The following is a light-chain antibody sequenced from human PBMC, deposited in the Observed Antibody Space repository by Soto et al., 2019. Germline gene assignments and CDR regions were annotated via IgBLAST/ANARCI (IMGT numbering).Light chain of an antibody. CDR2: WAS. V-gene: IGKV4-1*01. CDR3: QQYYTTPNT. CDR1: QSVLYSSNNKNY. Sequence: DIVMTQSPDSLAVSLGERATINCKSSQSVLYSSNNKNYLAWYQQKPGQPPKLLIYWASTRESGVPDRFSGSGSGKDFPLTISSLQAEDVAVYYCQQYYTTPNTFGQGTKLEIK. J-gene: IGKJ2*01.